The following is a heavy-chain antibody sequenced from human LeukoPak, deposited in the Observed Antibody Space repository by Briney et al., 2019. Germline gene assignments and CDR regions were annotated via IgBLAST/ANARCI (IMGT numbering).Heavy chain of an antibody. D-gene: IGHD2-2*01. Sequence: PGGSLRLSCAASGFTFSSYAMSWVRQAPGKGLEWVSSISSSGSYIYYAGSVKGRFTISRDNAKNSLYLQMNSLRAEDTAVYYFARACLCEKRYCSSTSCYAGDGGNVWGKGTTVTVSS. J-gene: IGHJ6*04. CDR3: ARACLCEKRYCSSTSCYAGDGGNV. CDR1: GFTFSSYA. V-gene: IGHV3-21*01. CDR2: ISSSGSYI.